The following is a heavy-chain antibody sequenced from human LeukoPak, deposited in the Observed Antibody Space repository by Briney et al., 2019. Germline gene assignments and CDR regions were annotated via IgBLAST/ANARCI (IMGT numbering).Heavy chain of an antibody. D-gene: IGHD6-13*01. CDR1: GFTLSSYW. CDR2: INGDGSST. CDR3: TRGGYRSWDAFDI. V-gene: IGHV3-74*01. J-gene: IGHJ3*02. Sequence: PGGSLRLSCAASGFTLSSYWMHWVRQAPGKGLVWVSRINGDGSSTNYTDSVKGRFTISRDNAKNTLYLQMNSLTAEGTAVYYCTRGGYRSWDAFDIWGQGTMVTVSS.